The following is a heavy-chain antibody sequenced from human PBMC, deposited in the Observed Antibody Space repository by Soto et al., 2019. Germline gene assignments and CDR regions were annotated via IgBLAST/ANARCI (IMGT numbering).Heavy chain of an antibody. CDR2: IRSSGGTI. Sequence: EVQLVESGGGLVQPGASLRLSCAASGFTFSAYEMNWVRQAPGKGLEWVSYIRSSGGTIYYAASVRGRFTISRDNAKNSLYLQMNSLRAEDTAIYYCATKPSYGDYGFASWGQGTLVTVSS. CDR3: ATKPSYGDYGFAS. V-gene: IGHV3-48*03. J-gene: IGHJ5*01. D-gene: IGHD4-17*01. CDR1: GFTFSAYE.